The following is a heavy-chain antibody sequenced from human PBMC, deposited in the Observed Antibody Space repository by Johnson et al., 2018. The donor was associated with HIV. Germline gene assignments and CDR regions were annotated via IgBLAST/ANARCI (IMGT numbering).Heavy chain of an antibody. J-gene: IGHJ3*02. Sequence: VQLVESGGDVVRPGGSLRISCVASGFKLYEYDVSWVRQVPGKGLEWVSGINWSGGGTAYADSVKDRFTVSSDNAKNSLYLQMNSLRAEDTALYYCAREEEWELTLVGVGAFDIWGQGTMVTVSS. CDR2: INWSGGGT. CDR3: AREEEWELTLVGVGAFDI. D-gene: IGHD1-26*01. V-gene: IGHV3-20*04. CDR1: GFKLYEYD.